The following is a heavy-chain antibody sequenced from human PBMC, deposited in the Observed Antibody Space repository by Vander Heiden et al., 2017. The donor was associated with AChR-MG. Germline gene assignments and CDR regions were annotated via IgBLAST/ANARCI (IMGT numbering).Heavy chain of an antibody. CDR1: GLTFSTFA. CDR3: AKDTIVRGGGVYKKFYFDY. V-gene: IGHV3-23*01. Sequence: EVQFLESGGGSVQPGESLRLSCAASGLTFSTFAMSWVRQAPGKGLEWVSGISDGGASTYYADSVKDRFTISRDNSKNTLYLQMNSLRAEDTAVYYCAKDTIVRGGGVYKKFYFDYWGQGALVTVSS. CDR2: ISDGGAST. D-gene: IGHD3-16*01. J-gene: IGHJ4*02.